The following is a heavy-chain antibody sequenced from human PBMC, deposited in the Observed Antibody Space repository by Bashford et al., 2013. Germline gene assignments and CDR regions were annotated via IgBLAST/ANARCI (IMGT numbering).Heavy chain of an antibody. CDR2: IYYLGST. J-gene: IGHJ4*02. CDR1: SGSISSSVSF. V-gene: IGHV4-39*01. CDR3: ARHSDGYNFDSFDY. Sequence: SETLSLTCTVSSGSISSSVSFWGWLRQPPGKGLEWIASIYYLGSTYYNPSLKSRVTISKDTSKNQFSLRLSSVTAADTAVYYCARHSDGYNFDSFDYWGQGTLVTVSS. D-gene: IGHD5-24*01.